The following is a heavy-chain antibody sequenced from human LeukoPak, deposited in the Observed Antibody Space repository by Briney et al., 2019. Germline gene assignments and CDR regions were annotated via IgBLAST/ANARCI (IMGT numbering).Heavy chain of an antibody. J-gene: IGHJ5*02. D-gene: IGHD1-26*01. CDR3: AREVRSAWASFDP. CDR1: GYSISSGYY. Sequence: PSETLSLTCTVSGYSISSGYYWGWIRQPPGQGLEWIGSIHYSGSTYYNPSLKSRVTISEDTSKNQFSLKLSSVTAADTAVYYCAREVRSAWASFDPWGQGTLVTVSS. CDR2: IHYSGST. V-gene: IGHV4-38-2*02.